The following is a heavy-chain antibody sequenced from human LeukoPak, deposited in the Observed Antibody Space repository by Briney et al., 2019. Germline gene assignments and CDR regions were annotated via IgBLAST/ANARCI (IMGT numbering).Heavy chain of an antibody. V-gene: IGHV3-9*01. CDR2: ISWNRGSI. D-gene: IGHD3-10*01. CDR3: ARGVRGVIKRIINHAINWFDP. Sequence: GGSLRLSCAASGFTFDDYAMHWVRQAPGKGLEWVSGISWNRGSIGYADSVKGRFTISRDNAKNSLYLQMNSLRAEDTALYYCARGVRGVIKRIINHAINWFDPWGQGTLVTVSS. J-gene: IGHJ5*02. CDR1: GFTFDDYA.